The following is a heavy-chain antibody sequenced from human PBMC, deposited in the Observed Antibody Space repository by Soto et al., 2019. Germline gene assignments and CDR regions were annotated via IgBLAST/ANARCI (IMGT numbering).Heavy chain of an antibody. J-gene: IGHJ4*02. D-gene: IGHD3-10*01. CDR3: ARGYGSGSYYNY. Sequence: PSETLSLTCTVSGGSISSSYYYWGWIRQPPGKGLEWIGSIYYSGSSYYSPSLKSRVTISVDTSKNQFSLKLSSVTAADTAVYYCARGYGSGSYYNYWGQGTLVTVSS. V-gene: IGHV4-39*01. CDR2: IYYSGSS. CDR1: GGSISSSYYY.